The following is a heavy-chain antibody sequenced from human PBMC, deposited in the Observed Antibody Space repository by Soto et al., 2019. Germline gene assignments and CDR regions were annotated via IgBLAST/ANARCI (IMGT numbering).Heavy chain of an antibody. CDR2: IHTGDGDT. CDR1: GYTFNRYA. Sequence: QVQLVQSGAEVKKPGASVKLSCKTSGYTFNRYAVQWVRQAPGQTFEWLGWIHTGDGDTKYSQKFRDILTITRATATSTAYMELSNLRSEDTAIYYCARVPRYTSDVVQVPAVMFDDWFVPWGQGTLVTVSS. V-gene: IGHV1-3*04. D-gene: IGHD3-16*01. J-gene: IGHJ5*02. CDR3: ARVPRYTSDVVQVPAVMFDDWFVP.